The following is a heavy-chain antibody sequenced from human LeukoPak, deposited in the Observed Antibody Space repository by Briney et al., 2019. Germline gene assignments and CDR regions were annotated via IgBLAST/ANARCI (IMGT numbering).Heavy chain of an antibody. J-gene: IGHJ5*02. CDR1: GASINSYY. Sequence: SETLSLTCTVSGASINSYYWSWIRQPPGKGLEWIGHIFYTGSSSYNPSLKSRVTISLSRPTNQFSLRLTSVTAADTAIYYCARAGAWQIDPWGQGTLVTVS. CDR2: IFYTGSS. D-gene: IGHD3-10*01. CDR3: ARAGAWQIDP. V-gene: IGHV4-59*01.